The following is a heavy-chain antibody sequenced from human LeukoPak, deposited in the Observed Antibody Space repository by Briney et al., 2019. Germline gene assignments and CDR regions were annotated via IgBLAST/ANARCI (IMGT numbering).Heavy chain of an antibody. CDR2: VRSRDKNYAT. J-gene: IGHJ4*02. D-gene: IGHD2-21*01. V-gene: IGHV3-73*01. CDR1: GLGFSGSA. CDR3: RHIEYVAPDS. Sequence: GGSLRLSCAASGLGFSGSAVQGVRQTSGRGREGIGCVRSRDKNYATIYGASARGRFTISRDDSRNTASLQMNSLNTEDTAVYYFRHIEYVAPDSWGQGTLVTVSS.